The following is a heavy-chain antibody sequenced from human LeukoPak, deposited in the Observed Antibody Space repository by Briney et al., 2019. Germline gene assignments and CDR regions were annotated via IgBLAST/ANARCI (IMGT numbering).Heavy chain of an antibody. D-gene: IGHD2-2*01. J-gene: IGHJ4*02. CDR2: ISVYNGNT. CDR1: GYALTNYA. Sequence: ASVKVSCKSSGYALTNYAISWVRQAPGQGLAWMGCISVYNGNTNYAQKLQGRVTMTADTSTTTAYMELRSLRSDDTAVYYCARGYCSSATCRHFDYWGQGALVTVSS. CDR3: ARGYCSSATCRHFDY. V-gene: IGHV1-18*01.